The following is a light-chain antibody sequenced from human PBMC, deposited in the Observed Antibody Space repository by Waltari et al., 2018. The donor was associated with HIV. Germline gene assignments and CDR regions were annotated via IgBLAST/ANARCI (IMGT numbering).Light chain of an antibody. CDR3: QQYDNLPT. V-gene: IGKV3-20*01. J-gene: IGKJ4*01. CDR2: GAS. Sequence: EIVLTQSPGALSLSPGERATLSCRASQSVSSSYLAWYQQKPGQAPRLLIYGASSRATGVPDRFSGSGSGTDFTLTISRLEPEDFAVYYCQQYDNLPTFGGGTKVEI. CDR1: QSVSSSY.